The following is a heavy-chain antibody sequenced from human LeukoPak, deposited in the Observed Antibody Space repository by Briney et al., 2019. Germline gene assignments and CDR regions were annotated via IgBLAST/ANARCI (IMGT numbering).Heavy chain of an antibody. D-gene: IGHD4-17*01. CDR3: ARDQYGDYSFDY. V-gene: IGHV3-48*03. CDR1: GFTFSSYE. J-gene: IGHJ4*02. Sequence: PGGSLRLSCAASGFTFSSYEMNWVRQAPGKGLEWVSYISGSSSTIYYADSVKGRFTISRDNAKNSLYLQMNSLRAEDTAVYFCARDQYGDYSFDYWGQGTLVTVSS. CDR2: ISGSSSTI.